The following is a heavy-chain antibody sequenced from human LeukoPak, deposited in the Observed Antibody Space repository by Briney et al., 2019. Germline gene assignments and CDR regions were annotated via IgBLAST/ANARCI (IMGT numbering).Heavy chain of an antibody. CDR1: RGTFSSYA. Sequence: SVKVSCKASRGTFSSYAISWVRQAPGQGLEWMGGIIPIFGTANYAQKFQGRVTITADESTSTAYMELSSLRSEDTAVYYCARDLFGSRSSGFDPWGQGTLVSVSS. D-gene: IGHD3-10*01. J-gene: IGHJ5*02. CDR2: IIPIFGTA. V-gene: IGHV1-69*13. CDR3: ARDLFGSRSSGFDP.